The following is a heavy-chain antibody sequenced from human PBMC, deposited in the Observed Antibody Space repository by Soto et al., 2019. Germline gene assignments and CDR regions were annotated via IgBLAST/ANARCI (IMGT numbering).Heavy chain of an antibody. CDR1: VCSISSSNW. J-gene: IGHJ6*02. CDR3: ARAMQLLWFGEVDYYGMDV. Sequence: SETRSLTCAVSVCSISSSNWWRWVRQPPGKGREWIGEIYHSGSTNYNPSLKSRVTISGDKSKNQFSLQMSSVTAADPAVYYCARAMQLLWFGEVDYYGMDVWGQGTTVTVSS. D-gene: IGHD3-10*01. V-gene: IGHV4-4*02. CDR2: IYHSGST.